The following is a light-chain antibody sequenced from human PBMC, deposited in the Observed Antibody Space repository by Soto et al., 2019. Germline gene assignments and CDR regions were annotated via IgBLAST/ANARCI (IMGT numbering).Light chain of an antibody. CDR2: GAS. V-gene: IGKV3-20*01. CDR1: QSVSSNY. CDR3: QQYCSSSWT. J-gene: IGKJ1*01. Sequence: ESVLTQSPATLSLYTGERATLSCRASQSVSSNYLAWYQQKPGQPPRLLIYGASTRATGVPDRFSGSGSGTDFTLTISRLEAEDVAVYYCQQYCSSSWTFGQGTKVDIK.